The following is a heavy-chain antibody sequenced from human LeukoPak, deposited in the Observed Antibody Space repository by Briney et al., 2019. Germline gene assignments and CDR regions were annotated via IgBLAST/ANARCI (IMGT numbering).Heavy chain of an antibody. CDR1: GGSIRSYY. V-gene: IGHV4-59*01. J-gene: IGHJ5*02. CDR3: AREWWSGSYQNWFDP. CDR2: IYYSGST. D-gene: IGHD1-26*01. Sequence: SETLSLTXTVSGGSIRSYYWSWIRQPPGKGLEWIGYIYYSGSTNYNPSLKSRVTISVDTSKNQFSLKLSSVTAADTAVYYCAREWWSGSYQNWFDPWGQGTLVTVSS.